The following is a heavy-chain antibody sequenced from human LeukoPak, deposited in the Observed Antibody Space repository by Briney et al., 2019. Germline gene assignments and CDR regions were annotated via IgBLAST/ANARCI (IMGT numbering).Heavy chain of an antibody. CDR3: ARDPWGGATPLEY. V-gene: IGHV3-48*03. Sequence: PGGSLRLSCAASGFTFSSYEMNWVRQAPGEGLEWVSYISSSGSTIYYADSVKGRFTISRDNAKNSLYLQMNSLRAEDSAVYFCARDPWGGATPLEYWGQGTLVTIST. D-gene: IGHD1-26*01. CDR1: GFTFSSYE. CDR2: ISSSGSTI. J-gene: IGHJ4*02.